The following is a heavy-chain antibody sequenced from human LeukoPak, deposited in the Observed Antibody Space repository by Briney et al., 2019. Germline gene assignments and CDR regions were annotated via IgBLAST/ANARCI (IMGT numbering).Heavy chain of an antibody. V-gene: IGHV3-11*04. Sequence: GRSLRLSCAASGFTFSDHYMSWIRQAPGKGLEWVSYISSSSGTTTHYADSVKGRFTISRDNAKNSLHLQMNSLRAEDTAVYYCARVRGSYSVDYWGQGTLVTVSS. D-gene: IGHD1-26*01. CDR3: ARVRGSYSVDY. J-gene: IGHJ4*02. CDR2: ISSSSGTTT. CDR1: GFTFSDHY.